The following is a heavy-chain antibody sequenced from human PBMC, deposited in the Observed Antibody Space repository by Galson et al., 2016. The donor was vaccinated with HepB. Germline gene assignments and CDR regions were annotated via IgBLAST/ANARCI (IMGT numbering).Heavy chain of an antibody. CDR3: ARDRRYGDYHRMDV. D-gene: IGHD4-17*01. V-gene: IGHV1-18*04. J-gene: IGHJ6*04. Sequence: SVKVSCKASGYTFISYGISWVRQAPGQGLEWMGWISAHNGNTNYAQKIQGRVTLTTETSTSTAYMELRSLRPDDTAVYYCARDRRYGDYHRMDVWGKGTTVTVSS. CDR1: GYTFISYG. CDR2: ISAHNGNT.